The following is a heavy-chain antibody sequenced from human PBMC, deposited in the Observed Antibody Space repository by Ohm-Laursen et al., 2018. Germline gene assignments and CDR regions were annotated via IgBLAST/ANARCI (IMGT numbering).Heavy chain of an antibody. D-gene: IGHD4-23*01. CDR1: GYTFTGYY. V-gene: IGHV1-2*02. CDR2: INPNSGGT. J-gene: IGHJ4*02. CDR3: ARLLYGGSNPDANY. Sequence: ASVKVSCKTSGYTFTGYYMHWVRQAPGQGLEWMGWINPNSGGTNYAQKFQGRVTMTRVTSISTVYMELSRLRSDDTAVYYCARLLYGGSNPDANYWGQGTLVTVSS.